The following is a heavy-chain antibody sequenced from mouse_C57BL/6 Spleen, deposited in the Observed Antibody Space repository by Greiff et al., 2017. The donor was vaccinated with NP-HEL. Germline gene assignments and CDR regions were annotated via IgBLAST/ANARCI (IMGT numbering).Heavy chain of an antibody. D-gene: IGHD2-1*01. CDR1: GYTFTSYW. J-gene: IGHJ1*03. Sequence: QVQLQQPGAELVKPGASVKMSCKASGYTFTSYWITWVKQRPGQGLEWIGDIYPGSGSTNYNEKFKSKATLTVDTSSSTAYMQLSSLTSEDSAVYYCATSLGLYGNHWYFDVWGTGTTVTVSS. CDR3: ATSLGLYGNHWYFDV. V-gene: IGHV1-55*01. CDR2: IYPGSGST.